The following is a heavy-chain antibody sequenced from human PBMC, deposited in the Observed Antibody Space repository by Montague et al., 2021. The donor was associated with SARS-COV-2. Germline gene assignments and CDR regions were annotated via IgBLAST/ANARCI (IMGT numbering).Heavy chain of an antibody. D-gene: IGHD2-2*01. CDR2: VDRNGTT. Sequence: SETLSLTCARSGGSFKTYYGSGHRRTPGKTLECMGAVDRNGTTIYNPSVKSGVTISEDTSKNQFYLRLNSVTAADTAVYYCARGRRPVVVPGAGPAGRAFDIWGQGKMVTVSS. CDR1: GGSFKTYY. CDR3: ARGRRPVVVPGAGPAGRAFDI. V-gene: IGHV4-34*01. J-gene: IGHJ3*02.